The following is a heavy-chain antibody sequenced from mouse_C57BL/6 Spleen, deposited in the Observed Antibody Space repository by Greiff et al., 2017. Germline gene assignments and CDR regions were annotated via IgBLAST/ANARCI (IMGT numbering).Heavy chain of an antibody. Sequence: VQLQQSGAELVKPGASLKFSCTASGFNINDYYMHWVHQRPEQGLEWIGTIGPEGGDTKSASSFQGKGTITADTSSNTAYLQLSSLTSEDTAVYYCARGDGSFDDWGKGTTLTVSS. CDR2: IGPEGGDT. CDR1: GFNINDYY. D-gene: IGHD2-3*01. V-gene: IGHV14-2*01. J-gene: IGHJ2*01. CDR3: ARGDGSFDD.